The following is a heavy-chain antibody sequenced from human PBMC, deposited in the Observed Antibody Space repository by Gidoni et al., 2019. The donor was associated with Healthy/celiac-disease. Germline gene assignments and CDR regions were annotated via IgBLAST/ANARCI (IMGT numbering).Heavy chain of an antibody. D-gene: IGHD3-22*01. CDR3: AKGDSSGYRLYYFDY. Sequence: EVQLLESVGGSVHPGGSLSLSCAASVLTFSSYAMSWVRQAQGKGPEWVSAISGSGGSTYYADSVKGRFTISRENSKNTLYLKMNSLRAEDTAVYYCAKGDSSGYRLYYFDYWGQGTLVTVSS. J-gene: IGHJ4*02. CDR1: VLTFSSYA. V-gene: IGHV3-23*01. CDR2: ISGSGGST.